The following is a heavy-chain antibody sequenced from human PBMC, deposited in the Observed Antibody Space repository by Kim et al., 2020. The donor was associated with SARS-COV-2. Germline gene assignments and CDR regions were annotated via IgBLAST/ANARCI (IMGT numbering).Heavy chain of an antibody. Sequence: GGSLRLFCEASGFTVSSNYMSWVRQAPGKGLEWVSVIYNGGSTYYVDSVKGRFTISRDNSKNTVYLQMNSLTAEDTAVYYYAKQLNGLGHYWGQGSLVPV. D-gene: IGHD6-13*01. CDR3: AKQLNGLGHY. CDR2: IYNGGST. J-gene: IGHJ4*02. V-gene: IGHV3-66*01. CDR1: GFTVSSNY.